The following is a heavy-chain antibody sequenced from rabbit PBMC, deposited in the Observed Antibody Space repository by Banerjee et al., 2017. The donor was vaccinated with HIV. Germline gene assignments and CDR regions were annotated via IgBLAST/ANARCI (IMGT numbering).Heavy chain of an antibody. D-gene: IGHD2-1*01. CDR2: IGAGSSAFT. V-gene: IGHV1S45*01. CDR3: AREVIYYYGMDL. J-gene: IGHJ6*01. CDR1: GFSFSSSNY. Sequence: QEQLKESGGGLVQPGGSLKLSCKASGFSFSSSNYMSWVRQAPGKGLEVIACIGAGSSAFTYYASWAIGRFTISKTSSTTVTLQMTSLTAADMATYFCAREVIYYYGMDLWGPGTLVTVS.